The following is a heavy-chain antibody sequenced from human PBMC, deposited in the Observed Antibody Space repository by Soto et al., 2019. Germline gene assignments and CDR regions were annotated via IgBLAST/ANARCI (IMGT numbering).Heavy chain of an antibody. CDR3: ARAGSHSSGYSVFRY. Sequence: PSETLSLTCSVSGASIDSSAYYWAWIRQPPGKGLEWIGSIFYSGTAYYSPSLAGRVTMSVDTSKNQFSLKLSSVTAADTAVYYCARAGSHSSGYSVFRYWGQGTLVTVSS. CDR2: IFYSGTA. V-gene: IGHV4-39*01. J-gene: IGHJ4*02. CDR1: GASIDSSAYY. D-gene: IGHD3-22*01.